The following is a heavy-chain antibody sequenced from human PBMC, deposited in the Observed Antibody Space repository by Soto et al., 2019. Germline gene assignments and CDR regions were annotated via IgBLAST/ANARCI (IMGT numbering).Heavy chain of an antibody. CDR2: INAGNGNT. CDR3: ARGQNYDILTGPRVFRDWFDP. CDR1: GYTFTSYA. Sequence: ASVKVSCKASGYTFTSYAMHWVRQAPGQRLEWMGWINAGNGNTKYSQKFQGRVTITRDTSASTAYMELSSLRSEDTAVYYCARGQNYDILTGPRVFRDWFDPWGQGTLVTVSS. V-gene: IGHV1-3*01. J-gene: IGHJ5*02. D-gene: IGHD3-9*01.